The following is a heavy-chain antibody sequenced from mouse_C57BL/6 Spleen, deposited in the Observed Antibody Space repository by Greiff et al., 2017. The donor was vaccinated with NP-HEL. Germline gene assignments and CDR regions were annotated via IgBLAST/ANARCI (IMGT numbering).Heavy chain of an antibody. CDR3: ARGRSNWYFDV. J-gene: IGHJ1*03. V-gene: IGHV1-26*01. CDR1: GYTFTDYY. CDR2: INPNNGGT. Sequence: EVQLQQSGPELVKPGASVKISCKASGYTFTDYYMNWVKQSHGKSLEWIGDINPNNGGTSYNQKFKGKATLTVDKSSSTAYMELRSLTSEDSAVYYCARGRSNWYFDVWGTGTTVTVSS.